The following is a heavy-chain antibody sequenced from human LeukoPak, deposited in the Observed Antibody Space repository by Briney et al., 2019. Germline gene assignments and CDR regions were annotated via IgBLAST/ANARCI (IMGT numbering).Heavy chain of an antibody. CDR1: GFTFSSYS. Sequence: GGSLRLSCAASGFTFSSYSMNWVRQAPGKGLEWVSSISSSSSYIYYADSVKGRFTISRDNAKNSLYLQMNSLRAEDTAVYYCARGEVVGAVAGTFGKYWGQGTLVTVSS. J-gene: IGHJ4*02. CDR3: ARGEVVGAVAGTFGKY. D-gene: IGHD6-19*01. V-gene: IGHV3-21*01. CDR2: ISSSSSYI.